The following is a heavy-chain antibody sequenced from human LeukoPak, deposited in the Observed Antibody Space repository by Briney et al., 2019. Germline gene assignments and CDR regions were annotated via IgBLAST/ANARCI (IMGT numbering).Heavy chain of an antibody. D-gene: IGHD1-26*01. CDR1: GFTFSNYD. CDR3: AKATRASGSYYADF. Sequence: PGGSLRLSCAASGFTFSNYDMGWVRQVPGKELEWVSTISASGGNTYYVDSVKGRFTISRDNSKNMLDLQMNSLRAEDTAVYYCAKATRASGSYYADFWGQGTLVTVSS. V-gene: IGHV3-23*01. CDR2: ISASGGNT. J-gene: IGHJ4*02.